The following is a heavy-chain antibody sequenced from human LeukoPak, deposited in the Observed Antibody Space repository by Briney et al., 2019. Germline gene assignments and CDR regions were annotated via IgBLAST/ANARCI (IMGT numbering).Heavy chain of an antibody. D-gene: IGHD2-21*01. V-gene: IGHV1-2*02. CDR3: ASGGADFNF. J-gene: IGHJ4*02. Sequence: AAVKVSCKASGYTFTDHYMHWVRQAPGQGLEWMGWVIPNSGGTHYAQNFQGRVTMTRDTSISTAYMELSRLTSDDTAVYYCASGGADFNFWGQGALVTVSS. CDR1: GYTFTDHY. CDR2: VIPNSGGT.